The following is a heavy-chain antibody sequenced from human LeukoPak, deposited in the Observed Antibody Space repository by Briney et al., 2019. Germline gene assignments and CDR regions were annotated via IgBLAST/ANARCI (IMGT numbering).Heavy chain of an antibody. J-gene: IGHJ4*02. CDR1: GDSISSYY. V-gene: IGHV4-59*01. D-gene: IGHD2-15*01. CDR3: AREVGYCSGGSCYSYFDY. Sequence: SETLSLTCTVSGDSISSYYWSWIRQPPGKGLEWIGYIYYSGSTNYNPSLKSRVTISIDTSKNQFSLNLSSVTAADTAVYYCAREVGYCSGGSCYSYFDYWGQGTLVTVSS. CDR2: IYYSGST.